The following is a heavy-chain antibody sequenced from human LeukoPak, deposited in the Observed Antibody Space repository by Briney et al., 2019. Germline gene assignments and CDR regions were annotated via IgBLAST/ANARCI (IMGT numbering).Heavy chain of an antibody. J-gene: IGHJ4*02. CDR2: INHSGST. CDR1: GGSFSGYY. V-gene: IGHV4-34*01. CDR3: ARGSWYYAY. Sequence: PSETLSLTCAVHGGSFSGYYWSWIRQSPGKGLEWIGEINHSGSTNYNPSLKSRVTISVDTSKNQFSLKLSSVTAADTAVYYCARGSWYYAYWGQGTPVTVSS. D-gene: IGHD2/OR15-2a*01.